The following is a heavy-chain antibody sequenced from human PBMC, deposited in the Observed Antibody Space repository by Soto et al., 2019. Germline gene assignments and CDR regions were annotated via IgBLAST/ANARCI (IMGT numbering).Heavy chain of an antibody. CDR2: ITSSSSNI. J-gene: IGHJ4*01. CDR3: ASVYT. D-gene: IGHD1-1*01. V-gene: IGHV3-21*01. CDR1: GFTFSTFV. Sequence: PGWSLRLSCAASGFTFSTFVMSWVRQAPGKGLEWVSSITSSSSNIYYADSVRGRFTISRDNTKNSLYLQMNRLRAEDTAVYYCASVYTWGQGTQVTVSS.